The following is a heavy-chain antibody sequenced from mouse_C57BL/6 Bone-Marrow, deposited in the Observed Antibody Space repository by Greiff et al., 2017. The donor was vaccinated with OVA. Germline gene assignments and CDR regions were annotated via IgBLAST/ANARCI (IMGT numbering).Heavy chain of an antibody. CDR1: GYSITSGYY. J-gene: IGHJ2*01. Sequence: EVQLQESGPGLVKPSQSLSLTCSVTGYSITSGYYWNWIRQFPGNKLEWMGYISYDGSNNYNPSLKNRISITRDTSKNQFFLKLNSVTTEDTATYYCARIWDSYYFDYWGQGTTLTVSS. D-gene: IGHD4-1*01. CDR2: ISYDGSN. CDR3: ARIWDSYYFDY. V-gene: IGHV3-6*01.